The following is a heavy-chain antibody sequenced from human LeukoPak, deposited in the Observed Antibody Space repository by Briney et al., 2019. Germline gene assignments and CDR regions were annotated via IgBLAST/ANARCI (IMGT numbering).Heavy chain of an antibody. CDR1: GYTFTSYA. CDR3: ARMYYDFWSGYYTGGGNWFDP. J-gene: IGHJ5*02. V-gene: IGHV7-4-1*02. CDR2: INTNTGNP. Sequence: ASVKVSCKASGYTFTSYAMNWVRQAPGQGLEWMGWINTNTGNPMYAQGFTGRFVSSLDTSVSTAYLQISSLKAEDTAVYYCARMYYDFWSGYYTGGGNWFDPWGQGTLVTVSS. D-gene: IGHD3-3*01.